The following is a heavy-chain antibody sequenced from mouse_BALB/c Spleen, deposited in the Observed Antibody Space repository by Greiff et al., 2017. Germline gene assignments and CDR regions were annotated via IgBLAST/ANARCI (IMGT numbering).Heavy chain of an antibody. CDR1: GFTFSSFG. V-gene: IGHV5-17*02. CDR2: ISSGSSTI. J-gene: IGHJ4*01. CDR3: ARWGKGYAMDY. Sequence: EVKVVESGGGLVQPGGSRKLSCAASGFTFSSFGMHWVRQAPEKGLEWVAYISSGSSTIYYADTVKGRFTISRDNPKNTLFLQMTSLRSEDTAMYYCARWGKGYAMDYWGQGTSVTVSS.